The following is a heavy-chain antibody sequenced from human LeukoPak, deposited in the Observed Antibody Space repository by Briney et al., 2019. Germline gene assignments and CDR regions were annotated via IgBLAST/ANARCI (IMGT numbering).Heavy chain of an antibody. Sequence: PSETLSLTCTVSGGSISSYYWSWIRQPPGKGLEWIGYIYYSGSTNYNPSLKSRVTISVDTSKNQFSLKLSSVTAADTAVYYCARSLSYCSSTSCYNYMDVWGKGTTVTISS. CDR3: ARSLSYCSSTSCYNYMDV. J-gene: IGHJ6*03. CDR2: IYYSGST. CDR1: GGSISSYY. D-gene: IGHD2-2*02. V-gene: IGHV4-59*01.